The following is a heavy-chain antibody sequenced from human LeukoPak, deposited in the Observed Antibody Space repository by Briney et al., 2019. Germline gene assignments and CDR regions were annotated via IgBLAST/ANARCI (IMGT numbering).Heavy chain of an antibody. CDR3: ARNVYYYGPGDTGDPDY. CDR2: IYYSGST. J-gene: IGHJ4*02. V-gene: IGHV4-39*01. CDR1: GGSISSSSYY. D-gene: IGHD3-10*01. Sequence: SETLSLTCTVSGGSISSSSYYWGWIRQPPGKGLEWIGSIYYSGSTYYNPSLKSRVTISVDTSKNQFSLKLSSVTAADTAVYYCARNVYYYGPGDTGDPDYWGQGTLVTVSS.